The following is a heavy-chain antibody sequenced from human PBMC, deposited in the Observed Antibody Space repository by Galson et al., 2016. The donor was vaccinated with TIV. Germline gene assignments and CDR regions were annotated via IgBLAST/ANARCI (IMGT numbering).Heavy chain of an antibody. Sequence: SVKVSCKVSGYTLNALSIHWVRQAPGKGLEWMGGLDPEEAETFYAHMFQGRVTMTEDTSTDTAYMELINLRSEDTAVYYCVKADTSKSFYYYYYGMDVWGQGTTVTVSS. V-gene: IGHV1-24*01. CDR2: LDPEEAET. CDR1: GYTLNALS. D-gene: IGHD2-2*01. CDR3: VKADTSKSFYYYYYGMDV. J-gene: IGHJ6*02.